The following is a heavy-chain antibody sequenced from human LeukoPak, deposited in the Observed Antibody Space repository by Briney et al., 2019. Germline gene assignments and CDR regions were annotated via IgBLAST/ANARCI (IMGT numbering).Heavy chain of an antibody. CDR1: GFTVSSNY. V-gene: IGHV3-69-1*01. Sequence: GGSLRLSCAASGFTVSSNYMSWVRQAPGKGLEWVSSISSSSYIYYADSVKGRFTISRDNAKNSLYLQMNSLRAEDTAVYYCARDPNDFWSPPLVSGGGQGTLVTVSS. CDR3: ARDPNDFWSPPLVSG. D-gene: IGHD3-3*01. J-gene: IGHJ4*02. CDR2: ISSSSYI.